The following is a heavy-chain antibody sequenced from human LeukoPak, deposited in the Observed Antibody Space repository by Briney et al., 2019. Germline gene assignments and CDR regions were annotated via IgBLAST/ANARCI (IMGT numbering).Heavy chain of an antibody. CDR1: GFTFSNHW. CDR3: ARRYMATSAEDFDY. CDR2: INQKGSEI. V-gene: IGHV3-7*01. Sequence: PGGSLRLSCAASGFTFSNHWMTWVRQAPGKGLEWVANINQKGSEIYYVDSVRGRFTISRDNAKNSLYLRMNRLRAEDTAVYYCARRYMATSAEDFDYWGQGTLVTVSS. D-gene: IGHD3-16*02. J-gene: IGHJ4*02.